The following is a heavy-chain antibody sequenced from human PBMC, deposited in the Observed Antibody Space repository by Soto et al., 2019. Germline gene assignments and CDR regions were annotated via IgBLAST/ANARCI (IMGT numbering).Heavy chain of an antibody. CDR2: IAYDEIDK. CDR3: GARSGSXDY. D-gene: IGHD3-10*01. CDR1: GFTFSNYT. V-gene: IGHV3-30*04. J-gene: IGHJ4*01. Sequence: GGSLRLSCAASGFTFSNYTMHWVRQAPGKGLEWVGLIAYDEIDKYFAYAVKGRVTISIDNSNNTLYLQMDSLRAEDTAVYYCGARSGSXDYWGRGTLVTXSX.